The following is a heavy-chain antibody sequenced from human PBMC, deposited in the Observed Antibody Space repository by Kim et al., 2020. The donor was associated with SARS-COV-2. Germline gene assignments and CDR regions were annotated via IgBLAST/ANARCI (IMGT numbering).Heavy chain of an antibody. CDR1: GFTFSSYW. V-gene: IGHV3-7*01. CDR2: IKQDGSEK. D-gene: IGHD3-22*01. J-gene: IGHJ4*02. CDR3: ARDRYYYDSSGALDL. Sequence: GGSLRLSCAASGFTFSSYWMSWVRQAPGKGLEWVANIKQDGSEKSYVDSVKGRFTISRDNAKNSLYLQMNSLRAEDTAVYYCARDRYYYDSSGALDLWGQGTLVTVSS.